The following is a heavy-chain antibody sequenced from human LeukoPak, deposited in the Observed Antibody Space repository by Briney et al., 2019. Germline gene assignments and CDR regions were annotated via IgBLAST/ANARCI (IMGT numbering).Heavy chain of an antibody. Sequence: SETLSLTCTVSGGSISSYYWGWIRQPPGKGLEYIGYIYNGGAPNYNPSLKSRVTISGDTSKNQISLRLTSVTAADTAVYFCARGPYSYDSSGAFDIWGQGTMVTVSS. J-gene: IGHJ3*02. CDR3: ARGPYSYDSSGAFDI. CDR1: GGSISSYY. D-gene: IGHD3-22*01. V-gene: IGHV4-59*01. CDR2: IYNGGAP.